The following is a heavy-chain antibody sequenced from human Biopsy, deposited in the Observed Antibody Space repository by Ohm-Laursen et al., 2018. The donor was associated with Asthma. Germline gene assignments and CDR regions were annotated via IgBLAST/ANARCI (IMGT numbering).Heavy chain of an antibody. J-gene: IGHJ2*01. V-gene: IGHV1-2*06. CDR1: GYPFTDYY. Sequence: ASVKVSCKASGYPFTDYYVHWARQAPGQGLEWMGRIDPNSGDTNYAQKFLGRVTMTRDTSVNTAFMVLSRLRSDDTAVYYCARIKIRIGAGTDRYFDLWGRGTLVTVSS. D-gene: IGHD3-16*01. CDR3: ARIKIRIGAGTDRYFDL. CDR2: IDPNSGDT.